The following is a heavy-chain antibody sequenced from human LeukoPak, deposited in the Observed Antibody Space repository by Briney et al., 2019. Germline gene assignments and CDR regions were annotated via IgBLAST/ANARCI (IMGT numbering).Heavy chain of an antibody. CDR1: GFTFSVSA. CDR3: TRHPSYVSYYYGMDV. J-gene: IGHJ6*02. D-gene: IGHD2-8*01. CDR2: IRRKANSDAT. Sequence: GGSLRLSCAASGFTFSVSAIHWVRQASGKGLEWVGRIRRKANSDATAYAASVKGRFTISRDDSKNTAYLQMNSLRSDDTAVYYCTRHPSYVSYYYGMDVWGQGTTVIVSS. V-gene: IGHV3-73*01.